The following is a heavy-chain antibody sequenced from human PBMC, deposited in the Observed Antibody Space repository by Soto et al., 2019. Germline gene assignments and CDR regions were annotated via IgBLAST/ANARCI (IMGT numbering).Heavy chain of an antibody. CDR1: GGSFSGYY. D-gene: IGHD3-3*01. V-gene: IGHV4-34*01. CDR3: ARGLITIFGVVTQPGVLLTCWFDP. CDR2: INHSGST. Sequence: SETLSLTCAVYGGSFSGYYWSWIRQPPGKGLEWIGEINHSGSTNHNPSLKSRVTISVDTSKNQFSLKLSSVTAADTAVYYCARGLITIFGVVTQPGVLLTCWFDPWGQGTLVTVSS. J-gene: IGHJ5*02.